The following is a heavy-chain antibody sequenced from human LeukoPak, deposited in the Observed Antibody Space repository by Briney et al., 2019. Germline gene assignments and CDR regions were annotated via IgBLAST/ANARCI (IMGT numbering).Heavy chain of an antibody. J-gene: IGHJ4*02. CDR1: GVSFSYYY. D-gene: IGHD4-17*01. CDR3: ANPARDFADSGAITW. CDR2: INHSGIT. V-gene: IGHV4-34*01. Sequence: SETLSLTCAVYGVSFSYYYWSWIRQPPGKGLEWIGEINHSGITNYNPSLKSRVTISADTSKNQLSLKLTSVTAADTAVYYCANPARDFADSGAITWWGQGTLVTVSS.